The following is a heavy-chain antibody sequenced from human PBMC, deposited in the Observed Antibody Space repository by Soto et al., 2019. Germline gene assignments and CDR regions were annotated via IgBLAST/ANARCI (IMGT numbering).Heavy chain of an antibody. J-gene: IGHJ6*02. CDR1: SGTVISYA. Sequence: SGKVSFRASSGTVISYAISWVRQAPGQGLEWMGGVIPIFGTANYAQKFQGRVTITADESTSTAYMELSSLRSEDTAVYYCARARSPVYYYYGMDVWGQGTTVSVSS. V-gene: IGHV1-69*13. CDR2: VIPIFGTA. CDR3: ARARSPVYYYYGMDV. D-gene: IGHD6-6*01.